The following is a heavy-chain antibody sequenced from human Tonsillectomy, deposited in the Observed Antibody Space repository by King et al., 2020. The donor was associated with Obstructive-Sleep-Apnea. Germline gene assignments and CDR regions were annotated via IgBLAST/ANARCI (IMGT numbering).Heavy chain of an antibody. CDR2: ISYDGSHK. J-gene: IGHJ3*01. CDR3: AKEGDAKDSEGYYYSARAFDV. CDR1: GFTFSSFD. Sequence: VQLVESGGGVVQPGRSLRLSCAASGFTFSSFDMHWVRQAPGKGLEWVARISYDGSHKSYRDSVEGRSTVSRDNSKSTLYLQMNSLIAEDTAVYYCAKEGDAKDSEGYYYSARAFDVW. V-gene: IGHV3-30*18. D-gene: IGHD3-22*01.